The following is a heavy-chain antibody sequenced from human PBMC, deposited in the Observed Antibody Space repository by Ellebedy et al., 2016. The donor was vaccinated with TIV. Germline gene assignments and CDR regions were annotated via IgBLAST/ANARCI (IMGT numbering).Heavy chain of an antibody. J-gene: IGHJ4*02. CDR2: IHYTGST. V-gene: IGHV4-31*03. Sequence: LRLSCTVSGGSISSGAYYRSWIRQHPGKGLEWIGYIHYTGSTYYNPSLRSRVIISVDKSKNQFSLKLNSVTAADTAVYYCARVGLGYYDTANFDYWGQGTLVTVSS. CDR3: ARVGLGYYDTANFDY. D-gene: IGHD3-22*01. CDR1: GGSISSGAYY.